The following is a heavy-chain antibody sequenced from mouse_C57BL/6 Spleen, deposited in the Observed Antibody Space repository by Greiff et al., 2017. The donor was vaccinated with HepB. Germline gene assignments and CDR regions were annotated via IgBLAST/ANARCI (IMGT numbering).Heavy chain of an antibody. CDR3: ARNVHYGKTLYWYFDV. D-gene: IGHD2-1*01. CDR1: GFSLTSYG. CDR2: IWSGGST. Sequence: QVQLKESGPGLVQPSQSLSITCTVSGFSLTSYGVHWVRQSPGKGLEWLGVIWSGGSTDYNAAFISRLSISKDNSKSQVFFKMNSLQADDTAIYYCARNVHYGKTLYWYFDVWGTGTTVTVSS. J-gene: IGHJ1*03. V-gene: IGHV2-2*01.